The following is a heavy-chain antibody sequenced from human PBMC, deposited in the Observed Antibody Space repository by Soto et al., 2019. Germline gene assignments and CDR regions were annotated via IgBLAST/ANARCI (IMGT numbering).Heavy chain of an antibody. J-gene: IGHJ4*02. V-gene: IGHV1-3*01. CDR1: GYTFTSYP. D-gene: IGHD3-22*01. Sequence: GASVKVSCKAFGYTFTSYPMHWVRQAPGQRLEWMGWINAGNGDTKYSQKFQGRVAITRDTSAITAYMELSSLRSEDTAVYYCARDWAHYDSSGPGDYWGQGTLVT. CDR2: INAGNGDT. CDR3: ARDWAHYDSSGPGDY.